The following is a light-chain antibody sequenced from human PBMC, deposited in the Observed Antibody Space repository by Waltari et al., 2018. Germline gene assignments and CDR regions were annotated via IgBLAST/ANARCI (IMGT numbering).Light chain of an antibody. V-gene: IGLV1-40*01. CDR2: GNS. CDR1: SSNIGAGYD. CDR3: QSYDSSHYV. J-gene: IGLJ1*01. Sequence: QSVLTQPPSVSGAPGQRVTISCTGSSSNIGAGYDVHWYQQLPGTAPKLLIYGNSNRPSGVPDRFSGSKSGTSASLAITGLQAEDEADYYYQSYDSSHYVFGTGTKVTVL.